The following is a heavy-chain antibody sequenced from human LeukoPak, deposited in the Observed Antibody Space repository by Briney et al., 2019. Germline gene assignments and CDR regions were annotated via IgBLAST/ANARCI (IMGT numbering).Heavy chain of an antibody. CDR2: FYYSVST. D-gene: IGHD3-9*01. CDR1: GGSISSFS. Sequence: SETLSLTCTVSGGSISSFSWGWVRQPPGKGLGWNGYFYYSVSTKYRPSLNSQVTISVDTSKIQVSLKLSSVPAADTAVDYCARLYSGYGSFLVAFDYWGQGTLVTVSS. V-gene: IGHV4-59*08. CDR3: ARLYSGYGSFLVAFDY. J-gene: IGHJ4*02.